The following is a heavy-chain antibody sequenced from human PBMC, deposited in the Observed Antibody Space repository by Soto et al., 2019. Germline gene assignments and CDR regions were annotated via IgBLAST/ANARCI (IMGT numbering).Heavy chain of an antibody. Sequence: ITLKESGPTVVKPTQTLTLTCTVSGFSLNTGGVGVGWVRQPRGKAMEWLALIYWDDDERYRPSLRSRLNITKDTINNQVVLTMTNMDPEDTATYYCVRNWRYYGGDYYYGMDAWGQATTVTVSS. CDR1: GFSLNTGGVG. CDR3: VRNWRYYGGDYYYGMDA. J-gene: IGHJ6*02. V-gene: IGHV2-5*02. D-gene: IGHD3-10*01. CDR2: IYWDDDE.